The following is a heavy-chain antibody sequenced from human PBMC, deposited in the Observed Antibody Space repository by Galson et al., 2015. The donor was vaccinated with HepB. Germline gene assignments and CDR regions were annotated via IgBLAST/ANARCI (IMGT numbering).Heavy chain of an antibody. CDR3: AREGGSYERSDFDY. CDR1: GFTFSSYS. J-gene: IGHJ4*02. D-gene: IGHD1-26*01. V-gene: IGHV3-48*01. CDR2: ISSSSGTI. Sequence: SLRLSCAASGFTFSSYSMNWVRQAPGKGLEWVSYISSSSGTIYYADSVKGRFTISRDNAKDSLYLQMNSLRAEDTAVYYCAREGGSYERSDFDYWGQGTPVTVSS.